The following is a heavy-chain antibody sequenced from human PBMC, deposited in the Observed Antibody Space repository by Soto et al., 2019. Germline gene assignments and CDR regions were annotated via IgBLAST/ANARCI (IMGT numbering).Heavy chain of an antibody. V-gene: IGHV1-69*08. Sequence: QVQLVQSGAEVKKPGSSVKVSCKASGGTFSSYTISWVRQAPGQGLEWMGRIIPILGIANYAQKFQGRVTITADKSTSTAYMELSSVRSEDTTVYYCERDLVGTTVTTYYAFDIWGQGTMVTVSS. J-gene: IGHJ3*02. CDR1: GGTFSSYT. CDR2: IIPILGIA. D-gene: IGHD4-17*01. CDR3: ERDLVGTTVTTYYAFDI.